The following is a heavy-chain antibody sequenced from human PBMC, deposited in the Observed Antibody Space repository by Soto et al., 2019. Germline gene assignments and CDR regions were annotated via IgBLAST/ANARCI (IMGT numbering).Heavy chain of an antibody. CDR1: GFTFSSYD. V-gene: IGHV3-48*01. D-gene: IGHD3-16*01. CDR2: ISSSSGNTI. Sequence: EVQLVESGGGLVQPGGSLRLSCAASGFTFSSYDMNWVRQAPGKGLEWVSYISSSSGNTINYADSVKGRFTISRDNGKNSLYLQMSSLRAEDTALYYCARDLWDDLAGGESDYWGQGTLVTVSS. J-gene: IGHJ4*02. CDR3: ARDLWDDLAGGESDY.